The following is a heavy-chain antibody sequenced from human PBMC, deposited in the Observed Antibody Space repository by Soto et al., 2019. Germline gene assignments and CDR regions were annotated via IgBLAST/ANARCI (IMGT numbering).Heavy chain of an antibody. Sequence: SETLSLTCTVSGGSISSGGYYWSWIRQHPGKGLEWIGYIYYSGSTYYNPSLKSRVTISVDTSKNQFSLKLSSVTAADTAVYYFARDRGGITVSSKPLGEWFDPWGQGTLVTVSS. D-gene: IGHD6-19*01. V-gene: IGHV4-31*03. CDR1: GGSISSGGYY. CDR3: ARDRGGITVSSKPLGEWFDP. CDR2: IYYSGST. J-gene: IGHJ5*02.